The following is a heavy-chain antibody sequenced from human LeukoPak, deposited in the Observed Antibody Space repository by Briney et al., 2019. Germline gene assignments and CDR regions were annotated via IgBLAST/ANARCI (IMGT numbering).Heavy chain of an antibody. CDR2: INHSGST. J-gene: IGHJ6*03. CDR3: ARLISYTSSWFGYYYYMDV. Sequence: PSETLSLTCAVYGGSFSDYFWSWIRQPPGKGLEWIGEINHSGSTNYNPSLTSRATISVDTSKNQFSLKLTSVTAADTAVYYCARLISYTSSWFGYYYYMDVWGKGTAVIISS. V-gene: IGHV4-34*01. CDR1: GGSFSDYF. D-gene: IGHD6-13*01.